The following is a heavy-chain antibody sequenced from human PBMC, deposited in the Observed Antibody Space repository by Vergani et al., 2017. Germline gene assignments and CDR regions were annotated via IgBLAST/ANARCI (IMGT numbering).Heavy chain of an antibody. CDR1: GYTFTSYY. CDR3: ARDIGYSGYDYFFDY. V-gene: IGHV1-46*03. Sequence: QVQLVQSGAEVKKPGASVKVSCKASGYTFTSYYMHWVRQAPGQGLEWMGIINPSGGSTSYAQKFQGRVTMTRDTSTSTVYMELSSLRSEDTAGYYCARDIGYSGYDYFFDYWGQGTLVTVSS. CDR2: INPSGGST. D-gene: IGHD5-12*01. J-gene: IGHJ4*02.